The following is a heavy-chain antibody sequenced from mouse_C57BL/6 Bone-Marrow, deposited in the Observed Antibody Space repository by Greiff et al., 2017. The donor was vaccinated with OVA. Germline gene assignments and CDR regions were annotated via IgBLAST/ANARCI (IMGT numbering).Heavy chain of an antibody. Sequence: QVQLQQPGAELVKPGASVKLSCKASGYTFTSYWMHWVKQRPGQGLEWIGMIHPNSGSTNYNEKFKSKAALTVDKSSSTAYMQLSSLTSEDSAVYYCARVVLRGYFDYWGQGTTPTVSS. D-gene: IGHD1-1*01. CDR2: IHPNSGST. J-gene: IGHJ2*01. CDR3: ARVVLRGYFDY. CDR1: GYTFTSYW. V-gene: IGHV1-64*01.